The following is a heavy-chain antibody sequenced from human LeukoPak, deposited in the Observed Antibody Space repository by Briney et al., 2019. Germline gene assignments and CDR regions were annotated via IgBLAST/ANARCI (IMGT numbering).Heavy chain of an antibody. J-gene: IGHJ4*02. CDR3: ARGGESRAVAVTGIGY. V-gene: IGHV3-74*01. CDR1: GFTFSTYW. D-gene: IGHD6-19*01. Sequence: GGSLRLSCAASGFTFSTYWMHWVRQAPGKGLVWVSRINTDGSSTSYADSVKGRFTISRDNAKNTLYLQMNSLRAEDTAVYYCARGGESRAVAVTGIGYWGKGTLVTVSS. CDR2: INTDGSST.